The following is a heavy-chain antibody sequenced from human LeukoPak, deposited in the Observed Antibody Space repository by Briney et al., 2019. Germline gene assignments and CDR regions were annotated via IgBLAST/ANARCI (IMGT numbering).Heavy chain of an antibody. V-gene: IGHV3-23*01. Sequence: PGGSLRLSCTASGFSFSRYAMSWVRQAPGKGLEWVSAITGIVGGTDYADSVKGRFTISKDNSKNTLYLQMNSLRAKDTAVYYCAKENSSSPDALDFWGQGTMVTVSS. CDR3: AKENSSSPDALDF. CDR1: GFSFSRYA. J-gene: IGHJ3*01. D-gene: IGHD6-6*01. CDR2: ITGIVGGT.